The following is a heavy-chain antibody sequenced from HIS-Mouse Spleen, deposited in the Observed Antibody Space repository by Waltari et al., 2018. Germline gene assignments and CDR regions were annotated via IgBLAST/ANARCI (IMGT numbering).Heavy chain of an antibody. J-gene: IGHJ4*02. CDR2: IYYRGST. CDR3: ARDPLFIVGATILFDY. Sequence: QLQLQESGPGLVKPSETLSLTCTVSGGSISSSSYYWGWIRQPPGKGLEWIGSIYYRGSTYYNPSLKSRVTISVDTSKNQFSRKLSSVTAADTAVYYCARDPLFIVGATILFDYWGQGTLVTVSS. V-gene: IGHV4-39*07. D-gene: IGHD1-26*01. CDR1: GGSISSSSYY.